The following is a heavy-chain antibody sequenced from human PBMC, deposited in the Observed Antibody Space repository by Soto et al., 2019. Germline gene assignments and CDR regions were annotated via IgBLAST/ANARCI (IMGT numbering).Heavy chain of an antibody. J-gene: IGHJ6*03. CDR3: ARGWLATGGSLSYMEI. D-gene: IGHD6-13*01. CDR2: IDTAGDT. V-gene: IGHV3-13*01. Sequence: SRRLSCAASQLTFSTYDMHRVLQAKGKGLEWVLAIDTAGDTYYPGSVKGRFTISREHAKNSLYLQMNSLRAGDTALYYCARGWLATGGSLSYMEIWGKGTTVTVSS. CDR1: QLTFSTYD.